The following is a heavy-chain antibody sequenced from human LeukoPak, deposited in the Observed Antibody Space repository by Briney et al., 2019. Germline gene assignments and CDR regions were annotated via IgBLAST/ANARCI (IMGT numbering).Heavy chain of an antibody. J-gene: IGHJ4*02. CDR1: GGSIKSHF. CDR3: ARYRGANGYYFDY. Sequence: SETLSLTCTVSGGSIKSHFWSWVRQPPGKRLEWIGYMFRSGTTNYNPSLKSRVTISVDKSKNQFSLKLSSVTAADTAVYYCARYRGANGYYFDYWGQGTLVTVSS. V-gene: IGHV4-4*08. CDR2: MFRSGTT. D-gene: IGHD3-10*01.